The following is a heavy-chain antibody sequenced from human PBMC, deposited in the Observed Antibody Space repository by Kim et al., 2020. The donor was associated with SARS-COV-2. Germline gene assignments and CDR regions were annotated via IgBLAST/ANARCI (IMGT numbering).Heavy chain of an antibody. J-gene: IGHJ6*03. D-gene: IGHD3-9*01. V-gene: IGHV1-8*01. CDR2: MNPNSGNT. Sequence: ASVKVSCKASGYTFTSYDINWGRQDTGEGLEWMGWMNPNSGNTGYAQKFQVRVTMTRNTSVSTAYMELSSLRSEDTAVYYCARSPKMRSEILTGTHGDYYYMDVWGKGTTVTVSS. CDR1: GYTFTSYD. CDR3: ARSPKMRSEILTGTHGDYYYMDV.